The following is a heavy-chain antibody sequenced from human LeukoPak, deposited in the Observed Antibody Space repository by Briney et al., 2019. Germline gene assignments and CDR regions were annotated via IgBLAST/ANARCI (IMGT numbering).Heavy chain of an antibody. CDR1: GGSISTFH. CDR2: IYHSGTT. Sequence: SETLSLTCTVSGGSISTFHWSWIRQPPGKGLEWIGYIYHSGTTNYSPSLKSRVTISVDTSKNQFSLKLSSVTAADTAVYYCARLDGKVEMAIDYWGQGTLVTVSS. D-gene: IGHD5-24*01. J-gene: IGHJ4*02. V-gene: IGHV4-59*08. CDR3: ARLDGKVEMAIDY.